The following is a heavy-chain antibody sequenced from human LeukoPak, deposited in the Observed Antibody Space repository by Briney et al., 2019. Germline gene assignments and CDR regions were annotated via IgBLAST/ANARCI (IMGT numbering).Heavy chain of an antibody. CDR1: GFTFISHT. Sequence: GESLRLSCAASGFTFISHTMSWIRQAPGKGLEWVSGVSGNGANTYYADSVKGRFTISRDNSKNTLYLQMGSLGAEDMAVYYCAREDLRGADYGDYGMDVWGQGTTVTVSS. CDR2: VSGNGANT. V-gene: IGHV3-23*01. J-gene: IGHJ6*02. D-gene: IGHD4-17*01. CDR3: AREDLRGADYGDYGMDV.